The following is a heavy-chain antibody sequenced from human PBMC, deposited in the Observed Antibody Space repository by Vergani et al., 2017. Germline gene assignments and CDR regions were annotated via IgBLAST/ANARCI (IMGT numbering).Heavy chain of an antibody. CDR2: INPNSGGT. D-gene: IGHD2-2*01. V-gene: IGHV1-2*02. Sequence: QVQLVQSGAEVKKPGSSVKVSCKASGYTFTDYLMHWVRQAPGQGLEWMGWINPNSGGTNYAQKFQGRVTMTRDTTISTAYMELSNLRYVDTAVYNCARVGTSSNRDYFDYWGQGTLVTVSS. CDR3: ARVGTSSNRDYFDY. CDR1: GYTFTDYL. J-gene: IGHJ4*02.